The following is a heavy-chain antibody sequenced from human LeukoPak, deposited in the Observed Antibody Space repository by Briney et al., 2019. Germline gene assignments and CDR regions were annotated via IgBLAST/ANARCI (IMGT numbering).Heavy chain of an antibody. CDR1: ARSISSYH. CDR3: ARVRSGYIYGPFDY. D-gene: IGHD5-18*01. J-gene: IGHJ4*02. V-gene: IGHV4-59*01. Sequence: SETLSLNCPVSARSISSYHWCWIRQPPGKGAEWIGDIYNRGSSTYYPSLKSRGTISIDTTKNQFSLKLSSVTAADAAVYYCARVRSGYIYGPFDYWGQGTLVTVSS. CDR2: IYNRGSS.